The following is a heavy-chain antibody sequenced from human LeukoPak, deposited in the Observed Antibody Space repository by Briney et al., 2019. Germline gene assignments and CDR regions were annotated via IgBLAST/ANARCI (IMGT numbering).Heavy chain of an antibody. Sequence: GGSLRLSCAASGFTFSVYGMHWVRQAPGKGLEWVAVISYDGSNKYYTDSVEGRFTISRDNSKNTLYLQMGSLRAEDMAVYYCARGWEPDYYDSSGYYGGNMDVWGQGTTVTVSS. D-gene: IGHD3-22*01. CDR1: GFTFSVYG. V-gene: IGHV3-30*03. CDR3: ARGWEPDYYDSSGYYGGNMDV. J-gene: IGHJ6*02. CDR2: ISYDGSNK.